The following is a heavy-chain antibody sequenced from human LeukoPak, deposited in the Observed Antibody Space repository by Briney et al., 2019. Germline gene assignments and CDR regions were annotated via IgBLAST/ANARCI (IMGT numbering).Heavy chain of an antibody. CDR3: ARRGGYYYGSGSYYRPQKENWFDP. J-gene: IGHJ5*02. CDR2: INHSGST. D-gene: IGHD3-10*01. Sequence: PETLSLTCAVYGGSFSGYYWSWIRQPPGKGLEWIGEINHSGSTNYNPSLKSRVTISVDTSKNQFSLKLSSVTAADTAVYYCARRGGYYYGSGSYYRPQKENWFDPWGQGTLVTVSS. V-gene: IGHV4-34*01. CDR1: GGSFSGYY.